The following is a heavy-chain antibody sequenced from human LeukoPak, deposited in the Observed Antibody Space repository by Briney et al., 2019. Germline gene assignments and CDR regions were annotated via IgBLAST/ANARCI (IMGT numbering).Heavy chain of an antibody. D-gene: IGHD6-13*01. CDR1: GRSINSHY. V-gene: IGHV4-59*11. CDR3: AREYSSSWYPRHWFDP. J-gene: IGHJ5*02. CDR2: IYYSGST. Sequence: PSETLSLTCTVSGRSINSHYWSCIPQPPGKGREWIGYIYYSGSTNYNPSLKSRLTITVDTSKNQISLKVSSVTAADTAVYYCAREYSSSWYPRHWFDPWGQGTLVTVSS.